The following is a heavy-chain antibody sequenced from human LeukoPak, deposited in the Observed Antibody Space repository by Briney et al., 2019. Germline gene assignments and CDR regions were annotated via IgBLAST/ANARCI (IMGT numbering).Heavy chain of an antibody. Sequence: SVKVSCKASGGTFSSYAISWVRQAPGQGLEWMGRTIPILGIANYAQKFQGRVTITADKSTSTAYMELSSLRSEDTAVYYCARDGPPKVRGVITDYWGQGTLVTVSS. CDR3: ARDGPPKVRGVITDY. CDR2: TIPILGIA. CDR1: GGTFSSYA. J-gene: IGHJ4*02. V-gene: IGHV1-69*04. D-gene: IGHD3-10*01.